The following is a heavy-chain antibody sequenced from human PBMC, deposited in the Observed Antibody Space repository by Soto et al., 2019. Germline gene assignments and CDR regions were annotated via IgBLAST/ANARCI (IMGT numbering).Heavy chain of an antibody. D-gene: IGHD3-9*01. J-gene: IGHJ4*02. CDR1: GFPFSSYW. Sequence: EVQLVESGGDLVQRGGSLRLSCAASGFPFSSYWTHWVRHTPGKGLDWVARISGDGVTTYYADSVTGRFTVSRDNAKNTLSLPISVLRAEDTAVYYCAREYYGLLTGYYTDYWGQGTLVSVSS. V-gene: IGHV3-74*01. CDR3: AREYYGLLTGYYTDY. CDR2: ISGDGVTT.